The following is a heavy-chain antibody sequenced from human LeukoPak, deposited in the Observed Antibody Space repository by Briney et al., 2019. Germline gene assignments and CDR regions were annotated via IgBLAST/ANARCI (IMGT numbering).Heavy chain of an antibody. D-gene: IGHD3-10*01. CDR3: ARERLVRGVMTYYYYGMDV. CDR1: GGSFSGYY. J-gene: IGHJ6*02. CDR2: INHSGST. Sequence: SEPLSLTYAVYGGSFSGYYWSWIRQPPGKGLEWIVEINHSGSTNYNPSLKSRVTISVHTSTNQFSLKLSSVTAAHTAVYYCARERLVRGVMTYYYYGMDVWGQGTTVTVSS. V-gene: IGHV4-34*01.